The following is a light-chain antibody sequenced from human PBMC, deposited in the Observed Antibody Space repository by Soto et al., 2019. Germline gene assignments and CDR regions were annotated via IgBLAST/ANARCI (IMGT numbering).Light chain of an antibody. CDR3: CSYAGGRIFYV. V-gene: IGLV2-23*02. CDR2: EVT. Sequence: QSALTQPASVSGSPGQSITISCTGTSSDVGNYNLVSWYQQHPGKAPKLMIYEVTKRPSGVSNRFSGSKSGNTASLTISGLQAEDKADYYCCSYAGGRIFYVFGTGTKVTVL. CDR1: SSDVGNYNL. J-gene: IGLJ1*01.